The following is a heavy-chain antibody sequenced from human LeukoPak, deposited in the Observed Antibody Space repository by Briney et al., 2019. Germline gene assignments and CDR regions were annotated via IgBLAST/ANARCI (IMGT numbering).Heavy chain of an antibody. CDR1: GGSFSGYY. CDR3: ASTSPNFGGPCYFGY. D-gene: IGHD3-16*01. Sequence: SETLSLTCAVYGGSFSGYYWSWIRQPPGKGLEWIGEINHSGSTNYNPSLKRRVTISVDTSKNQFSLKLSSVTAADTAVYYCASTSPNFGGPCYFGYWGQGTLVTVSS. CDR2: INHSGST. V-gene: IGHV4-34*01. J-gene: IGHJ4*02.